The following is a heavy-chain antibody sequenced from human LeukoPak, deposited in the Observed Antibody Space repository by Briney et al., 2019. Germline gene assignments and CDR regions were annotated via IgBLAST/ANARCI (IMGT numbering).Heavy chain of an antibody. Sequence: GASVKVSCKAFGYTFTAYYIHWVRQAPGQGLEWMGWINPNSGGTNYAQKFQGRVTMTRDTSISTAYMELSRLRSDDTAVYYCARLSDIVATIVVDYWGQGTLVTVSS. J-gene: IGHJ4*02. D-gene: IGHD5-12*01. CDR1: GYTFTAYY. CDR2: INPNSGGT. V-gene: IGHV1-2*02. CDR3: ARLSDIVATIVVDY.